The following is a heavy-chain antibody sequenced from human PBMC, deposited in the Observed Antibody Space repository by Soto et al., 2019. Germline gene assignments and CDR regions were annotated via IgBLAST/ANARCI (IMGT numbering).Heavy chain of an antibody. CDR3: AKRSSSSTFDY. Sequence: PGGSLRLSCAASGFTFSSYAMSWARQAPGKGLELVSVISGSDDSTYYADSVKGRFTISRDNSKNTLYLQMNSLRAEDTAVYYCAKRSSSSTFDYWGQGTLVTVSS. V-gene: IGHV3-23*01. D-gene: IGHD6-6*01. CDR2: ISGSDDST. CDR1: GFTFSSYA. J-gene: IGHJ4*02.